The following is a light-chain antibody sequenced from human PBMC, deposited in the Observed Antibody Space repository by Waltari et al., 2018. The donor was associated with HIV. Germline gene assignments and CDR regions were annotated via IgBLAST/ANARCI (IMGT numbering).Light chain of an antibody. J-gene: IGLJ3*02. CDR2: DNN. CDR3: STWDDNLNGPV. CDR1: TYNLGSNN. V-gene: IGLV1-44*01. Sequence: QSALTQAPSASGTPGQRVDISCSGATYNLGSNNVTWYQHRPGAAPKLLIYDNNQRPSGIPDRFSGSKSGSSASLAITGLQSDDEADFYCSTWDDNLNGPVFGGGTRLTVL.